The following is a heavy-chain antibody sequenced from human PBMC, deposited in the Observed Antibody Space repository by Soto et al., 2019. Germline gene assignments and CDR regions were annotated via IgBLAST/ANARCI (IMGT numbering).Heavy chain of an antibody. J-gene: IGHJ5*02. CDR3: AGMPYTSGLRFDP. D-gene: IGHD6-19*01. CDR1: GGSLSDDASSSDWY. V-gene: IGHV4-34*01. Sequence: SETLSLTCAVYGGSLSDDASSSDWYWNWIRQSPGKGLEWIGEIDRSGRTKYNPSLKSRVSISVDTSKNQFSLKLKSVTAADTAVYFCAGMPYTSGLRFDPWGPGTLVTVSS. CDR2: IDRSGRT.